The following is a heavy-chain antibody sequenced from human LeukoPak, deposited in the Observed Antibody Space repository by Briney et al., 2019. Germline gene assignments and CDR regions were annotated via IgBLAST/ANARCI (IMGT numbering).Heavy chain of an antibody. D-gene: IGHD3-9*01. CDR2: IDPSDSYT. CDR1: GYSFTSYW. CDR3: ASNADILTGPGDDY. J-gene: IGHJ4*02. V-gene: IGHV5-10-1*01. Sequence: GESLRISCKGSGYSFTSYWISRVRQMPGKSLEWMGRIDPSDSYTNYSPSFQGHVTISADKSISTAYLQRSSLKASDTAMYYCASNADILTGPGDDYWGQGTLVTVSS.